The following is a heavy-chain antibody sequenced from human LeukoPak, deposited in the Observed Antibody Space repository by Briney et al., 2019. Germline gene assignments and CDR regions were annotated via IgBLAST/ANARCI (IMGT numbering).Heavy chain of an antibody. V-gene: IGHV3-23*01. D-gene: IGHD4-17*01. CDR3: AKGVGYDYGDYLAH. J-gene: IGHJ4*02. Sequence: PGGSLRLSCAASGFPFSSYAMTWVRQAPGQGLEWVSTIKSGGGGTYYADSVEGRFTISRDNSNSTLFLQMNSLRAEDTALYYCAKGVGYDYGDYLAHWGQGVLVTVSS. CDR2: IKSGGGGT. CDR1: GFPFSSYA.